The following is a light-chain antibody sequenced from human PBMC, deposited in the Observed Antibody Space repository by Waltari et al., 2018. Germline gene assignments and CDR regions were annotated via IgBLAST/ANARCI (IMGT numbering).Light chain of an antibody. CDR2: EDN. CDR1: SGSIPDTY. V-gene: IGLV6-57*02. J-gene: IGLJ2*01. CDR3: QSFDNNNDIV. Sequence: NFMLTQPHSVSESPARTVTISCTGTSGSIPDTYVQWYQLRPGSGPTTVIYEDNQRLSGVPDRFSGSIDRSSNSASLIISGLKTEDEADYYCQSFDNNNDIVFGGGTKLTVL.